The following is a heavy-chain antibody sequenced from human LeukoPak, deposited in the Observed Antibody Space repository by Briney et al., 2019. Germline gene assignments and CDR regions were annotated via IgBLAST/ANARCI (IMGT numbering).Heavy chain of an antibody. Sequence: GGSLGLSCAASRFIFSDYYMSWIRQAPGKGLEWVSCISSGGSTIFYADSVKGRFTISRDNAKNSLFLQMNNLRAEDTAVYYCAREAFYDSSYYFDYWGQGTLVTVSS. J-gene: IGHJ4*02. CDR1: RFIFSDYY. CDR2: ISSGGSTI. CDR3: AREAFYDSSYYFDY. D-gene: IGHD3-22*01. V-gene: IGHV3-11*01.